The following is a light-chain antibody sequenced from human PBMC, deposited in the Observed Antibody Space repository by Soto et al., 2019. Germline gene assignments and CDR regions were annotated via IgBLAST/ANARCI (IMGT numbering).Light chain of an antibody. V-gene: IGKV3-20*01. CDR2: GAS. CDR1: QSVSNSY. CDR3: QQYGSSPLT. Sequence: EIVLTQSPGTLSLSPGERATLSCRASQSVSNSYLAWYQQKPGQAPRLLIYGASSRATGIPVRFSGSGSGTDFTLTISRLEPEEFAVYYCQQYGSSPLTFGGGTKVEIK. J-gene: IGKJ4*01.